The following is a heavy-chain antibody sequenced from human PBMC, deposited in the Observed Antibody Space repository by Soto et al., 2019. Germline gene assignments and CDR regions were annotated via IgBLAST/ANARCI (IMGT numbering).Heavy chain of an antibody. CDR3: ARAVLQWQKVEWFDL. CDR1: GFTVTPCY. D-gene: IGHD6-19*01. CDR2: WYTSGDT. J-gene: IGHJ5*02. Sequence: KLVESGGGVVQPGGPRSLSGAASGFTVTPCYMTWVPQPPGKGLEWASTWYTSGDTYYADSVKGRFTLSRDSSKNTLFLQVSSLRVDDSGVYFCARAVLQWQKVEWFDLWGQGTQVFVSS. V-gene: IGHV3-66*01.